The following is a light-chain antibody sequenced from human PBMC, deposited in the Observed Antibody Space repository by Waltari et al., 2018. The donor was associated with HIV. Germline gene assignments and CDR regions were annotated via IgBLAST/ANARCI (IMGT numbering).Light chain of an antibody. CDR2: DVN. J-gene: IGLJ2*01. Sequence: QSALTQPASVSGSPGQSITISCSGTSRDIRDSDYVSWYQQRPGKAPQLMISDVNKRPSGVSGRFSGSKSGSAAALTISGLQAEDEADYYCSSFTTRGQIVFGGGTKLTVL. V-gene: IGLV2-14*03. CDR3: SSFTTRGQIV. CDR1: SRDIRDSDY.